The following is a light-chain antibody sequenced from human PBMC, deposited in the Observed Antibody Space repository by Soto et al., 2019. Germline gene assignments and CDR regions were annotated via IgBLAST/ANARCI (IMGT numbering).Light chain of an antibody. J-gene: IGLJ3*02. V-gene: IGLV2-14*01. Sequence: QSALTQPASVSGSSGQSITISCTGTSSDVGGHNYVSWYQQYPGKAPKLLIYQVTNRPSGVSNRFSGSKSGNTASLTISGLQAEDEADYYCRSYTSSRIWVFGGGTQLTVL. CDR1: SSDVGGHNY. CDR2: QVT. CDR3: RSYTSSRIWV.